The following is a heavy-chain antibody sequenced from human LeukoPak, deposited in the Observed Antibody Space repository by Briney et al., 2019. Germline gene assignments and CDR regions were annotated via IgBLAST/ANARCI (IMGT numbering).Heavy chain of an antibody. CDR3: ARQGFPPSIAAAGYYFDY. J-gene: IGHJ4*02. CDR1: GGSFSGYY. Sequence: SETLSLTCAVYGGSFSGYYWSWIRQPPGKGLEWIGEINHSGSTNYNPSLKSRVTISVDTSKNQFSLKLSSVTAADTAVYYCARQGFPPSIAAAGYYFDYWGQGTLVTVSS. V-gene: IGHV4-34*01. D-gene: IGHD6-13*01. CDR2: INHSGST.